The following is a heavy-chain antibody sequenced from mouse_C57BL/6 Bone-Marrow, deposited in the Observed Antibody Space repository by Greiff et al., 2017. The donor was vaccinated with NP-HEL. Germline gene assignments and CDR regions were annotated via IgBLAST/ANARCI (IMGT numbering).Heavy chain of an antibody. CDR2: IDPENGDT. CDR1: GFNIKDDY. J-gene: IGHJ2*01. D-gene: IGHD1-1*01. Sequence: VQLKQSGAELVRPGASVKLSCTASGFNIKDDYMHWVKQRPEQGLEWIGWIDPENGDTEYASKFQGKATITADTSSNTAYLQLSSLTSEDTAVYYCTTGSSWDFDYWGQGTTLTVSS. V-gene: IGHV14-4*01. CDR3: TTGSSWDFDY.